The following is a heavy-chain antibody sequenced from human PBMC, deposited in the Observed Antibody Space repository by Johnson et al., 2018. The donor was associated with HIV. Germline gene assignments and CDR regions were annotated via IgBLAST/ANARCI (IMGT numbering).Heavy chain of an antibody. Sequence: VQLVESGGGLVQTGGSLRLSCAASGFTFSSFWMNWVRQAPGKGLEWLANVNQDGSENYYLDSVRGRFTISRDNAKNSLYLQMYSLSAEDTAVYYCVRYNWIDGQHALDLWGQGTMVTVSS. CDR3: VRYNWIDGQHALDL. D-gene: IGHD1-20*01. CDR2: VNQDGSEN. CDR1: GFTFSSFW. J-gene: IGHJ3*01. V-gene: IGHV3-7*01.